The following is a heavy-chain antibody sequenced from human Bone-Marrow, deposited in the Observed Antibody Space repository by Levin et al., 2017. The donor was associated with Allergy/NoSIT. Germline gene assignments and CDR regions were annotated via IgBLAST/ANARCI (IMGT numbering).Heavy chain of an antibody. J-gene: IGHJ4*02. CDR3: TTLSLGSALN. CDR2: IKSKTDGGTT. CDR1: GFNLNNAW. D-gene: IGHD3-10*01. Sequence: GGSLRPSCAASGFNLNNAWMSWVRQAPGKGLEWVGRIKSKTDGGTTVYATPVKDRFTISRDDSKNTLYLQMDSLKTEDTAVYYCTTLSLGSALNWGQGTLVTVSS. V-gene: IGHV3-15*05.